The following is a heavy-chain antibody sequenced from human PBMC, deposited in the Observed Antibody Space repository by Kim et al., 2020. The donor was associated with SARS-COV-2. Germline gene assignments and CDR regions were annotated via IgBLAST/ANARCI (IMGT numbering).Heavy chain of an antibody. Sequence: GGSLRLSCAASGFTFDDYTMHWVRQAPGKGLEWVSLISWDGGSTYYADSVKGRFTISRDNSKNSLYLQMNSLRTEDTALYYCAKDYCSSTSCRFDYWGQGTLVTVSS. CDR1: GFTFDDYT. CDR2: ISWDGGST. CDR3: AKDYCSSTSCRFDY. V-gene: IGHV3-43*01. D-gene: IGHD2-2*01. J-gene: IGHJ4*02.